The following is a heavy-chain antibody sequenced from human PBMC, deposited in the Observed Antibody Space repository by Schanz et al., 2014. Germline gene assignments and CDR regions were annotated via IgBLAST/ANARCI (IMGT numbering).Heavy chain of an antibody. CDR2: ITRQGTT. CDR3: AKDHPSSGWPAFDV. CDR1: GFTVNNYA. Sequence: EVQLLESGGGLVQPGGSLRLSCTVSGFTVNNYAMNWVRQAPGRGLEWVSGITRQGTTYYGDFVRGRFSISRDLSSNTLYLQMNSRRADDAAIYYGAKDHPSSGWPAFDVWGQGTQVTVSS. V-gene: IGHV3-23*01. D-gene: IGHD6-19*01. J-gene: IGHJ4*02.